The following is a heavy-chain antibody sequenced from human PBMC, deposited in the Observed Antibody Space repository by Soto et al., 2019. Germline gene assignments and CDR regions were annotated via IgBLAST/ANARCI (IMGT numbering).Heavy chain of an antibody. CDR3: ARDLYYYDSSGYYFCCAFDI. D-gene: IGHD3-22*01. CDR1: GGSISSYY. J-gene: IGHJ3*02. Sequence: QVQLQESGPGLVKPSETLSLTCTVSGGSISSYYWSWIRQPAGKGLGWIGRIYTSGSTNYNPSLKSRVTMSVDTSKNQFSLKLSSVTAADTAVYYCARDLYYYDSSGYYFCCAFDIWGQGTMVTVSS. V-gene: IGHV4-4*07. CDR2: IYTSGST.